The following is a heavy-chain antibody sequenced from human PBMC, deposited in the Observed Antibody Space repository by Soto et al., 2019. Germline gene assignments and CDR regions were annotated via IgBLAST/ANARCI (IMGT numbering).Heavy chain of an antibody. CDR3: ARLHYYDSSGYYSSHGSWSYHFDY. J-gene: IGHJ4*02. D-gene: IGHD3-22*01. CDR2: IYPGDSDT. CDR1: GYCFTSYW. Sequence: PGETLKISWNGSGYCFTSYWTGWVRQMPGKGLKWMGIIYPGDSDTRKSRSFQGQVTISADKSISTAYLQWSSLKASDTAMYYCARLHYYDSSGYYSSHGSWSYHFDYWGQGTRVTVS. V-gene: IGHV5-51*01.